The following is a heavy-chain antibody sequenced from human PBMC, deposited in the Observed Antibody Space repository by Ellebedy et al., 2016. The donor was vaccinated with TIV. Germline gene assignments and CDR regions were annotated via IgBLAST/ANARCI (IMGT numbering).Heavy chain of an antibody. J-gene: IGHJ4*02. D-gene: IGHD3-9*01. CDR3: ARNSHFDWSFYIDY. Sequence: GGSLRLSCAASGFTFSSYAMHWVRQAPGKGLEWVALISYDGTNEHHADSVKGRFTISRDNSKNALYLQMNSLRGDDTAVYYCARNSHFDWSFYIDYWGQGALVTVSS. CDR1: GFTFSSYA. V-gene: IGHV3-33*05. CDR2: ISYDGTNE.